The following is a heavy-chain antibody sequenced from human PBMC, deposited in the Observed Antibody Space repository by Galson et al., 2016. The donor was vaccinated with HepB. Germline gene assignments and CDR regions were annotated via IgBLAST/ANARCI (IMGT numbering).Heavy chain of an antibody. CDR3: ARNPRFYPSSGYFSL. Sequence: TLSLTCTVSGVSVTSDDYHWTWIRQHPEKGLEWIGHIYYTEISDYNPSLRSRLSISVDTSKNQFSLMLTSVTAADTAVYYWARNPRFYPSSGYFSLWGQGTLVTVSS. CDR1: GVSVTSDDYH. D-gene: IGHD3-22*01. CDR2: IYYTEIS. V-gene: IGHV4-31*03. J-gene: IGHJ4*02.